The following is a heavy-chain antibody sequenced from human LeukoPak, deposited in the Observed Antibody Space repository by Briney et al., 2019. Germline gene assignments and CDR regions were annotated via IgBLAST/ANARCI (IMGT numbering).Heavy chain of an antibody. CDR1: GGSISSYY. D-gene: IGHD5-12*01. CDR2: IYYSGST. CDR3: ARVDIVASYYYYYMDV. J-gene: IGHJ6*03. Sequence: PSETLSLTCTVSGGSISSYYWSWIRQPPGKGLEWIGYIYYSGSTYYNPSLKSRVTISVDTSKNQFSLKLSSVTAADTAVYYCARVDIVASYYYYYMDVWGKGTTVTISS. V-gene: IGHV4-59*08.